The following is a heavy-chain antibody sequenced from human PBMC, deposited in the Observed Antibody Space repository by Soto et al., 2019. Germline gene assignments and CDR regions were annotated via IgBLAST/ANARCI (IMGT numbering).Heavy chain of an antibody. CDR3: AKGGSAGGDYYYYGMDV. V-gene: IGHV3-23*01. CDR1: GFPLSSYA. CDR2: ISGSGGST. J-gene: IGHJ6*02. D-gene: IGHD1-26*01. Sequence: GGSLRLSCAASGFPLSSYALTWVRQAPGKGLEWASAISGSGGSTYYADSVKGRFTISRDNSKNTLYLQMNSLRAEDTAVYYCAKGGSAGGDYYYYGMDVWGQGTTVTVSS.